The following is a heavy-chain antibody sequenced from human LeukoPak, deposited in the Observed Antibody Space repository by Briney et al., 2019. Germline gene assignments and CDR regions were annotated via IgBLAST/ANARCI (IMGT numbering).Heavy chain of an antibody. CDR1: GFTFSDYW. D-gene: IGHD2-21*02. CDR2: INYHGSDN. J-gene: IGHJ4*02. CDR3: TRGDPDY. Sequence: PGGSLRLSCAASGFTFSDYWMQWVRQAPGKGLEWVANINYHGSDNYPVDSVKGRFTISRDNAKNSLFLQMNSLRAEDTAVYYCTRGDPDYWGQGTLVTVSS. V-gene: IGHV3-7*01.